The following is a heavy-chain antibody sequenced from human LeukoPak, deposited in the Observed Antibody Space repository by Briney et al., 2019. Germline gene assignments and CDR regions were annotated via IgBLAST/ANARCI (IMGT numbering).Heavy chain of an antibody. V-gene: IGHV3-21*01. Sequence: PGGSLRLSCAASGFTFSSYSMNWVRQAPGKGLEWVSSISSSSSYIYYADSVKGRFTISRDNAKNPLYLQMNSLRTEDTAVYYCARPIAVAGTGGYYFDYWGQGTLVTVSS. CDR2: ISSSSSYI. CDR3: ARPIAVAGTGGYYFDY. D-gene: IGHD6-19*01. J-gene: IGHJ4*02. CDR1: GFTFSSYS.